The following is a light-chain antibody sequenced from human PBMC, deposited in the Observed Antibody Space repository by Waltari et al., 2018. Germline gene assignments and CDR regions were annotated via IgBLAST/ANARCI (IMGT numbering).Light chain of an antibody. CDR2: GAS. V-gene: IGKV3-15*01. Sequence: EIVMTQSPATLSVSPGERATLSCRASQRITAHLAWYQQKPGQAPRLLIQGASSRATGIPARFSGSGAGTEFTLTISSLQSEDFAVYFCQQYRSWPRTFGQGTKVEIK. J-gene: IGKJ1*01. CDR1: QRITAH. CDR3: QQYRSWPRT.